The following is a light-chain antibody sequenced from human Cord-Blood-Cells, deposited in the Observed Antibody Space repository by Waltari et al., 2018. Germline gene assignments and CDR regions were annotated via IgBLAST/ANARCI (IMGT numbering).Light chain of an antibody. V-gene: IGLV2-11*01. CDR1: SSDVGGYNY. CDR3: CSYAGRV. J-gene: IGLJ3*02. CDR2: DVS. Sequence: QSALTQPRSVSGSPGQSVTISCTGTSSDVGGYNYVSWYQQHPGKAPKLLIYDVSKRTSGVSDRFSGSKSGNTASLTISGLQAEDEADYYCCSYAGRVFGGGTKLTVL.